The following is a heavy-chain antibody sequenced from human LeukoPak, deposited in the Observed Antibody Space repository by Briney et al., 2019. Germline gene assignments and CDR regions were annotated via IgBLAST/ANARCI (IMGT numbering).Heavy chain of an antibody. V-gene: IGHV3-20*04. CDR1: GFTFDDYG. J-gene: IGHJ6*03. Sequence: WGSLRLSCAASGFTFDDYGMSWVRQAPGKGLEWVSGINWNGGSTGYADSVKGRFTISRDNAKNSLYLQMNSLRAEDTALYYCARAIPIRLPRDYFYYMDVWGKGTTVSVSS. CDR3: ARAIPIRLPRDYFYYMDV. D-gene: IGHD2-2*02. CDR2: INWNGGST.